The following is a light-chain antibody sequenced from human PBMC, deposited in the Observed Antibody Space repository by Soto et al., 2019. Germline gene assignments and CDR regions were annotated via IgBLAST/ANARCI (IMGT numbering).Light chain of an antibody. CDR3: QQYATAPYT. Sequence: ETVLTQSLGTLSLSPGEGATLSCRASQSVDSRYLAWYQQRPGQAPRLLISATSTRASGIPDRFSGSGSGTDFTLTISRLEPEDFAVYYCQQYATAPYTFGRGTTLEF. J-gene: IGKJ2*01. V-gene: IGKV3-20*01. CDR1: QSVDSRY. CDR2: ATS.